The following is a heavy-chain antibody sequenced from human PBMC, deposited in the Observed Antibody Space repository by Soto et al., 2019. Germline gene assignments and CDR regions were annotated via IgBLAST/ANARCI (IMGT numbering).Heavy chain of an antibody. V-gene: IGHV4-34*01. CDR2: INHSGST. CDR1: SGSFSGYY. Sequence: PSETLSITRASYSGSFSGYYWSWIRQPPGKGLEWIGEINHSGSTTYNPSLKSRVTVSVDTSKNQCSLKLSSVTAADTAVYYCAKSGSYRYFDYWGQRTLGTVSS. CDR3: AKSGSYRYFDY. D-gene: IGHD3-16*02. J-gene: IGHJ4*01.